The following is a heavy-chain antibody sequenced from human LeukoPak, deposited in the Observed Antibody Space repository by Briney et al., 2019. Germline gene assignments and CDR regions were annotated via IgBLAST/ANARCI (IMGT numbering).Heavy chain of an antibody. J-gene: IGHJ4*02. V-gene: IGHV4-39*07. D-gene: IGHD3-10*01. Sequence: SETLSLTCTVSGGSISSSSYYWGWIRQPPGKGLEWIGSIYYSGSTYYNPSLKSRVTISVDTSKNQFSLKLSSVTAADTAVYYCARDTDPGTYFDYWGQGTLVTVSS. CDR3: ARDTDPGTYFDY. CDR1: GGSISSSSYY. CDR2: IYYSGST.